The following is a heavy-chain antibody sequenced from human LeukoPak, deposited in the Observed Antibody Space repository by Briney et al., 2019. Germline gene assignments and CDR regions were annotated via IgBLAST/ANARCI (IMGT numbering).Heavy chain of an antibody. CDR2: QSDTGAYT. V-gene: IGHV3-23*01. CDR3: ARKWNGGFDI. Sequence: GGSLRLSCTASGFTFSNHAMSWVRQAPGKGLEWVSDQSDTGAYTNYVGSAKGRFTISRDNSKNTLWLQMNSLRAEDTAVYYCARKWNGGFDIWSQGTMVTVSS. CDR1: GFTFSNHA. J-gene: IGHJ3*02. D-gene: IGHD1-1*01.